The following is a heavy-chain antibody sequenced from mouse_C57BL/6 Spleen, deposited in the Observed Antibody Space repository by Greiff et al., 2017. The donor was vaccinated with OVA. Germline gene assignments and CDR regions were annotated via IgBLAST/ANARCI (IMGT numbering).Heavy chain of an antibody. CDR1: GFNITAYY. V-gene: IGHV14-2*01. J-gene: IGHJ2*01. Sequence: DVQLQESGAELVQPGASVKLSCTASGFNITAYYMPWVKQRTEQGLEWIGRIDPEDGETKYAPKFQGKATITADTSSNTAYLQLSSLTSEDTAVYYCAGGGTGAQFDYWGQGTTLTVSS. CDR2: IDPEDGET. D-gene: IGHD4-1*01. CDR3: AGGGTGAQFDY.